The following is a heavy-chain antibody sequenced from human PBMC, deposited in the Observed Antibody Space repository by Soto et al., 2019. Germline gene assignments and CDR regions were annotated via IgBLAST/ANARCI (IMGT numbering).Heavy chain of an antibody. CDR3: ARDLFDP. Sequence: GSQRLSGAASGFNLGRYSMNWVRQDPGKWLEWVSSISSSSSYIYYADSVKGRFTISRDNAKNSLYLQMNSLRAEDTAVYYCARDLFDPWAEPTLVTVHS. CDR1: GFNLGRYS. CDR2: ISSSSSYI. V-gene: IGHV3-21*01. J-gene: IGHJ5*02.